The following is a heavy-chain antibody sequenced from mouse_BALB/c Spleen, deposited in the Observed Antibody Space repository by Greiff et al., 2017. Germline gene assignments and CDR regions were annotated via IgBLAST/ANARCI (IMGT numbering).Heavy chain of an antibody. V-gene: IGHV5-4*02. CDR2: ISDGGSYT. CDR1: GFTFSDYY. Sequence: EVQLVESGGGLVKPGGSLQLSCEASGFTFSDYYMYWVRQTPEKRLEWVATISDGGSYTYYPDSMKGRFTISRDNAKNNLYLQMSSLKSEYTAMYYCARETPLSTMITYAMDYWGQGTSVTVSS. J-gene: IGHJ4*01. D-gene: IGHD2-4*01. CDR3: ARETPLSTMITYAMDY.